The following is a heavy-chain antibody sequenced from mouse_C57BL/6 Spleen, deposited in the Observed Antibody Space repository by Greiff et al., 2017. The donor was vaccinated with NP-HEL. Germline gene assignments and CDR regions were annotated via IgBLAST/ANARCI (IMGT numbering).Heavy chain of an antibody. D-gene: IGHD2-5*01. V-gene: IGHV1-26*01. CDR2: INPNNGGT. CDR3: ARYSNYGDAMDY. Sequence: VQLQQSGPELVKPGASVKISCKASGYTFTDYYMNWVKQSHGKSLEWIGDINPNNGGTSYNQKFKGKATLTVDKSSSTAYMELRSLTSEDSAVYYCARYSNYGDAMDYWGQGTSVTVSS. CDR1: GYTFTDYY. J-gene: IGHJ4*01.